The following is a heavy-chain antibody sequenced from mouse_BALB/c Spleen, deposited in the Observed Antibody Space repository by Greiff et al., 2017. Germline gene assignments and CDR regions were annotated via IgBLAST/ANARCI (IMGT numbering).Heavy chain of an antibody. CDR2: ISDGGSYT. CDR1: GFTFSDYY. CDR3: ARGRRRYDGYAMDY. J-gene: IGHJ4*01. D-gene: IGHD2-14*01. Sequence: EVMLVESGGGLVKPGGSLKLSCAASGFTFSDYYMYWVRQTPEKRLEWVATISDGGSYTYYPDSVKGRFTISRDNAKNNLYLQMSSLKSEDTAMYYCARGRRRYDGYAMDYWGQGTSVTVSS. V-gene: IGHV5-4*02.